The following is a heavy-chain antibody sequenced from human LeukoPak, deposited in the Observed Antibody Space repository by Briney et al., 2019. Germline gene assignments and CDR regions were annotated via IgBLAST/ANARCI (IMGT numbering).Heavy chain of an antibody. CDR2: IYYSGSA. CDR1: GGSISSYY. J-gene: IGHJ3*02. CDR3: ARLYCGGECRGVYFAFEI. Sequence: PSETLSLTCTVSGGSISSYYWSWSRQPPPQGLVWSGYIYYSGSATYNTPPKSRVTISSATTTNKFSFMMRSFAAAATTASYCARLYCGGECRGVYFAFEIWGQGTLCTVSS. D-gene: IGHD2-21*01. V-gene: IGHV4-59*01.